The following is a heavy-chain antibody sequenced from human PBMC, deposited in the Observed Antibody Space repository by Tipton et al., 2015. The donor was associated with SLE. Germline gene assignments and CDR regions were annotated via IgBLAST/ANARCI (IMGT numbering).Heavy chain of an antibody. CDR3: ARDLGYYYDSSGYYGY. J-gene: IGHJ4*02. CDR1: GFTFSSYE. D-gene: IGHD3-22*01. Sequence: SLRLSCAASGFTFSSYEMNWVRQAPGKGLEWVSYISSSGSTIYYADSVKGRFTISRDNAKNSLYLQMNSLRAEDTAVYYCARDLGYYYDSSGYYGYWGQGTLVTVSS. CDR2: ISSSGSTI. V-gene: IGHV3-48*03.